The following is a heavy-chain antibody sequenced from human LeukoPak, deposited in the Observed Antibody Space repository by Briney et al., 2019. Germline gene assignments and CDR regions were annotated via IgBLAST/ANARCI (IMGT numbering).Heavy chain of an antibody. CDR3: AREGYCSSTSCYGHYYGMDV. J-gene: IGHJ6*02. Sequence: ASVKVSCKASGYTFTGYYMHWVRQAPGQGLEWMGWINPNSGGTNYAQKFQGRVTMTRDTSISTAYVELSRLRSDDTAVYYCAREGYCSSTSCYGHYYGMDVWGQGTTVTVSS. V-gene: IGHV1-2*02. D-gene: IGHD2-2*01. CDR1: GYTFTGYY. CDR2: INPNSGGT.